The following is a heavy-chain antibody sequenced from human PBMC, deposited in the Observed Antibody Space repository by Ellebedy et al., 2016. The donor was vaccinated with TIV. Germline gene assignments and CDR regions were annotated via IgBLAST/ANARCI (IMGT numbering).Heavy chain of an antibody. Sequence: GESLKISXAASGFTFSSYAMHWVRQAPGKGLEWVAVISYDGSNKYYADSVKGRFTISRDNSKNTLYLQMNSLRAEDTAVYYCASPNWAYWGQGILVTVSS. V-gene: IGHV3-30-3*01. CDR2: ISYDGSNK. CDR1: GFTFSSYA. D-gene: IGHD7-27*01. CDR3: ASPNWAY. J-gene: IGHJ4*02.